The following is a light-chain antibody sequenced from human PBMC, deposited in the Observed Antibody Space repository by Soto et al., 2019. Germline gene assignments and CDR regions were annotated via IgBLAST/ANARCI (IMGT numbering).Light chain of an antibody. CDR3: QQYNIYPLT. J-gene: IGKJ4*01. Sequence: DVQMTQSPSSLSASVGDRVTITCRASQDINSYLAWYQQKPGNAPKSLIYAASSLQTGVPSRFNCSESWKDLTFTISNLQPEESATYYCQQYNIYPLTFGGGNKVEIK. V-gene: IGKV1D-16*01. CDR2: AAS. CDR1: QDINSY.